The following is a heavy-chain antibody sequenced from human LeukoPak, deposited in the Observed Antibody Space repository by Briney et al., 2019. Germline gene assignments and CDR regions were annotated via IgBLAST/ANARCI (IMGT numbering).Heavy chain of an antibody. J-gene: IGHJ4*02. CDR1: GFTFSDYY. CDR3: ARGSYYYDSSGYFYFDY. CDR2: ISSSGSTI. D-gene: IGHD3-22*01. Sequence: GGSLRLSCAASGFTFSDYYMSWIRQAPGKGLEWVSYISSSGSTIYYADSVKGRFTISRDNSKNTLYLQMNSLRAEDTAVYYCARGSYYYDSSGYFYFDYWGQGTLVTVSS. V-gene: IGHV3-11*04.